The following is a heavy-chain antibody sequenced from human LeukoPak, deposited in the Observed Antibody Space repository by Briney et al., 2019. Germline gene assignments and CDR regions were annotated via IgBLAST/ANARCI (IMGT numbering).Heavy chain of an antibody. V-gene: IGHV4-59*12. CDR2: IYYSGST. CDR1: GGSISSYY. Sequence: SETLSLTCTVSGGSISSYYWSWIRQPPGKGLEWIGYIYYSGSTNYNPSLKSRVTISVDTSKNQFSLKLSSVTAADTAVYYCACSPTPTSRGIDYWGQGTLVTVSS. CDR3: ACSPTPTSRGIDY. D-gene: IGHD3-16*01. J-gene: IGHJ4*02.